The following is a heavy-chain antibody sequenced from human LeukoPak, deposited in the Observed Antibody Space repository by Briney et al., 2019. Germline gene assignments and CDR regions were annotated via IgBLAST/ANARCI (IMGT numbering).Heavy chain of an antibody. CDR2: ISSSSTI. CDR3: AREFPWWATGVVDY. CDR1: GFTFSSYS. J-gene: IGHJ4*02. D-gene: IGHD2-15*01. V-gene: IGHV3-48*04. Sequence: GGSLRLSCAASGFTFSSYSMNWVRQAPGKGLEWVSYISSSSTIYYADSVKGRFTISRDNAKNSLYLQMNSLRAEDTAVYYCAREFPWWATGVVDYWGQGTLVTVSS.